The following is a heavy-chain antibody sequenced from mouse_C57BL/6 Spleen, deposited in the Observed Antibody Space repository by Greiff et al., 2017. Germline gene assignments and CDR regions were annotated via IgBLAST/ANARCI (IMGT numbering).Heavy chain of an antibody. CDR2: INPSTGGT. Sequence: EVQLQQSGPELVKPGASVKISCKASGYSFTGYYMNWVKQSPEKSLEWIGAINPSTGGTTYNQKFKAKATLTVAKSSSTAYMQLKSLTSEDSAVYYWARGGNDPAWFAYWGQGTLVTVSA. J-gene: IGHJ3*01. CDR1: GYSFTGYY. D-gene: IGHD2-3*01. V-gene: IGHV1-42*01. CDR3: ARGGNDPAWFAY.